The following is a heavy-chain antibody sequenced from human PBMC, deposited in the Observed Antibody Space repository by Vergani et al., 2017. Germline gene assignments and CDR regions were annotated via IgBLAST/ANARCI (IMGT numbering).Heavy chain of an antibody. V-gene: IGHV4-61*08. CDR2: IYYSGST. CDR1: GGSISSGDYF. J-gene: IGHJ4*02. CDR3: ASGRGGGYGSDFDY. D-gene: IGHD5-12*01. Sequence: QVQLQESGPGLVKPSQTLSLTCTVSGGSISSGDYFWSWIRQHPGKGLEWIGYIYYSGSTNYNPSLKSRVTISVDTSKNQFSLKLSSVTAADTAVYYCASGRGGGYGSDFDYWGQGTLVTVSS.